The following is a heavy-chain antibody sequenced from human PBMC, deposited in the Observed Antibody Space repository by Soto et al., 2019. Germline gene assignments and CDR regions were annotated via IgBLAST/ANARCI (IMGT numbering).Heavy chain of an antibody. CDR1: GFTFSSYS. J-gene: IGHJ4*02. V-gene: IGHV3-21*01. CDR3: VSDLAAAGTSDY. Sequence: GGSLRLSCAASGFTFSSYSMNWVRQAPGKGLEWVSSISSSSSYIYYADSVKGRFTISRDNAKNSLYLQMNSLRAEDTAVYYCVSDLAAAGTSDYWGQGTLVTVSS. CDR2: ISSSSSYI. D-gene: IGHD6-13*01.